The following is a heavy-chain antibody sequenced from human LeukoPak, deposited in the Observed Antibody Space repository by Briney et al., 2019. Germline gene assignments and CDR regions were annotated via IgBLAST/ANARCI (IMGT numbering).Heavy chain of an antibody. V-gene: IGHV3-23*01. CDR1: EFTFSNYA. J-gene: IGHJ6*02. Sequence: GGSLRLSCAASEFTFSNYAMTWVRQAPGKGLQWVSTITGSTYRTYYVESVRGRFTISRDNFNNTLYLQMNSLRAEDTAVYYCARAPSENYGWGPPRYSYGLDVWGQGTTVTVSS. CDR2: ITGSTYRT. D-gene: IGHD3-10*01. CDR3: ARAPSENYGWGPPRYSYGLDV.